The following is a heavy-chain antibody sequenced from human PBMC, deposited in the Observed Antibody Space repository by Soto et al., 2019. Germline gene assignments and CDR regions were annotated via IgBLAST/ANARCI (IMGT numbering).Heavy chain of an antibody. J-gene: IGHJ4*02. D-gene: IGHD3-22*01. V-gene: IGHV3-33*08. Sequence: GGSLRLSCASSGLTFISYDMHWVRQAPGKGLEWVAVIWYDGSSKYYADSVKGRFTISRDNSKNTLYLQMNSLRAEDTAVYYCASPAPYDSSVYYNIGYGGQETRFTVSS. CDR1: GLTFISYD. CDR3: ASPAPYDSSVYYNIGY. CDR2: IWYDGSSK.